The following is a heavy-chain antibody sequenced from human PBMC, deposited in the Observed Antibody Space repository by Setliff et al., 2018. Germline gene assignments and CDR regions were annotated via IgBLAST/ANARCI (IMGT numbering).Heavy chain of an antibody. Sequence: ASVKVSCKASGYTFTTYAISWMRQAPGQGLEWMGWINTNTGNPSYAQGFTGRFVFSLDTSVSTAYLQISSLKAEDTALYYCARASRFGTIRYRGDYYMDVWGKGTTVTVSS. D-gene: IGHD3-10*01. CDR3: ARASRFGTIRYRGDYYMDV. CDR1: GYTFTTYA. CDR2: INTNTGNP. V-gene: IGHV7-4-1*02. J-gene: IGHJ6*03.